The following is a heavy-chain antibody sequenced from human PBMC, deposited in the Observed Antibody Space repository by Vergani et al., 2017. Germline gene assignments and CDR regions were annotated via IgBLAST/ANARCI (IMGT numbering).Heavy chain of an antibody. D-gene: IGHD3-22*01. CDR2: IYPADSDT. CDR1: EYSFGNYW. J-gene: IGHJ4*02. CDR3: ARLYGRDSSGSKYFDY. Sequence: EVALVQSGPEMRKPGESLKISCKGSEYSFGNYWIGWVRQMPGKGLEWMGIIYPADSDTRYSPSFQGQVTISADKSISTAFLQWDSLRASDSAMYYCARLYGRDSSGSKYFDYWGQGTLVTVSS. V-gene: IGHV5-51*03.